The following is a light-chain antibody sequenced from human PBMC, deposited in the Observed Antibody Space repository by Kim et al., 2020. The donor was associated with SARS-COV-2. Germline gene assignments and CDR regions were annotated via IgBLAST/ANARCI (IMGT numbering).Light chain of an antibody. CDR3: QQYYAYGLWT. J-gene: IGKJ1*01. V-gene: IGKV1-5*01. CDR1: QSTSRW. Sequence: GESVAVTCRASQSTSRWLAWYQQKAGKAANLLMYEASSLESGVATRVSGSGAGAECTLTISGLQPDDLATYDCQQYYAYGLWTFGQGTKVDIK. CDR2: EAS.